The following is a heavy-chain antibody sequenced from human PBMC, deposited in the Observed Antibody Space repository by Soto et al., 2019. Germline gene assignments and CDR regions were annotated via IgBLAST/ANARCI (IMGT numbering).Heavy chain of an antibody. CDR1: GYAFNGYY. J-gene: IGHJ6*02. Sequence: QEQLVQSGAEVKKPGASVKVSCKPSGYAFNGYYIHRVRQAPGQGLEWMGWINPNSGDTNYAQKFQGRVTFTRDMSISTANMELTRLRSDDTAVYYCARDGQWLVTPYYYGGLDVWGQGTTVTVPS. CDR3: ARDGQWLVTPYYYGGLDV. V-gene: IGHV1-2*02. CDR2: INPNSGDT. D-gene: IGHD6-19*01.